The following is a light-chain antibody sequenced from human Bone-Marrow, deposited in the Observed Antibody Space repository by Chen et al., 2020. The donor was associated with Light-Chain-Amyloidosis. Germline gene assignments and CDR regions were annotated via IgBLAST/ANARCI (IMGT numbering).Light chain of an antibody. CDR3: EHYYSFPRT. CDR1: QGIRSY. CDR2: AAS. J-gene: IGKJ1*01. Sequence: VIWMTQSPSLLSASTGDRVTISCRMSQGIRSYLAWYQQKPGKAPELLIYAASTLHSGVPSRFSGSGSGTDFTRSIRCLQSAEFASYYCEHYYSFPRTFCLGSKVESK. V-gene: IGKV1D-8*03.